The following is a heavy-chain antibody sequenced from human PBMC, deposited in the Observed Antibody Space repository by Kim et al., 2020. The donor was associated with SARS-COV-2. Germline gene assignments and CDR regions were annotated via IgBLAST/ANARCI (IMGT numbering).Heavy chain of an antibody. Sequence: SVKVSCKASGGTFSSYAISWVRQAPGQGLEWMGGIIPIFGTANYAQKFQGRVTITADESTSTAYMELSSLRSEDTAVYYCARDHRYYGSGSYYVHYGMDVWGQGTTVTVSS. J-gene: IGHJ6*02. V-gene: IGHV1-69*13. D-gene: IGHD3-10*01. CDR1: GGTFSSYA. CDR3: ARDHRYYGSGSYYVHYGMDV. CDR2: IIPIFGTA.